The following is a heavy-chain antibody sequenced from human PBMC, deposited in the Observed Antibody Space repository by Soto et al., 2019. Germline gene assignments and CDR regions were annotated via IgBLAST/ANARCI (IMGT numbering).Heavy chain of an antibody. J-gene: IGHJ2*01. D-gene: IGHD1-26*01. CDR2: INAGNGNT. CDR1: GYTFTSYA. CDR3: ARGGSLYWYFDL. Sequence: QVQLVQSGAEVKKPGASVKVSCKASGYTFTSYAMHWVRQAPGQRLEWMGWINAGNGNTKYSQKFQGRVTITRDTSASTAYMERSSLRSVDTAVYYCARGGSLYWYFDLWGRGTLVTVSS. V-gene: IGHV1-3*01.